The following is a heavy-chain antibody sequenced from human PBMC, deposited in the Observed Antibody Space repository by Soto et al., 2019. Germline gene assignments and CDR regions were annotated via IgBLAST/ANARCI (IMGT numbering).Heavy chain of an antibody. Sequence: GGSLRLSCAASGFTFSSYAMSWVRQAPGKGLEWVSAMSGSGVTTHHADSVKGRFTISRDNSKNTLYLHLNSLRAEDTAVYYCARDRSVAGMVSGRDVWGKGPRVTVPS. CDR3: ARDRSVAGMVSGRDV. V-gene: IGHV3-23*01. CDR2: MSGSGVTT. CDR1: GFTFSSYA. D-gene: IGHD6-19*01. J-gene: IGHJ6*03.